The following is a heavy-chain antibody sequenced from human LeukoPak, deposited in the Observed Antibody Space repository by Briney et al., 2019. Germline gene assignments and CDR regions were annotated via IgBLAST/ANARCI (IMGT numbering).Heavy chain of an antibody. CDR2: IWYDGSNK. J-gene: IGHJ4*02. D-gene: IGHD3-3*01. CDR1: GFTFSSYG. V-gene: IGHV3-33*06. CDR3: AKVGDFWSGSSPLAD. Sequence: GGSLRLSCAASGFTFSSYGMHWVRQAPGKGLEWVAVIWYDGSNKYYADSVKGRFTISRDNSKNTLYLQMNSLRVEDTAVYYCAKVGDFWSGSSPLADWGQGTLVTVSS.